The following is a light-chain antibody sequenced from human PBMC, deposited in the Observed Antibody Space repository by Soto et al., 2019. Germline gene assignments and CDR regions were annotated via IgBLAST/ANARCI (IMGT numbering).Light chain of an antibody. V-gene: IGLV2-8*01. CDR2: DVT. J-gene: IGLJ2*01. CDR1: SSDIGASTY. Sequence: QSVLSQPPSASGSPGQSVTISCTGTSSDIGASTYVSWYQQHPGRTPNLMVYDVTKRPSGVPDRFSGSKSGNTASLTVSGLQDDDDADYYCSSYARKTNLVFGGGTKLTVL. CDR3: SSYARKTNLV.